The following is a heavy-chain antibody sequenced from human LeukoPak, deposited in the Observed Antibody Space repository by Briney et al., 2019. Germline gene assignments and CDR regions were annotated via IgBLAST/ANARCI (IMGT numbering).Heavy chain of an antibody. D-gene: IGHD3-9*01. CDR2: INSDGGST. V-gene: IGHV3-74*01. Sequence: GGSLTLSCAASGFTFSSYWMHWVRQAPGKGLEWVSRINSDGGSTTYADSVKGLFTISRDNAKNTMYLQMSSLRADDSAVYYCGRGGLTGQMAAFDYWGQGALVTVST. CDR1: GFTFSSYW. CDR3: GRGGLTGQMAAFDY. J-gene: IGHJ4*02.